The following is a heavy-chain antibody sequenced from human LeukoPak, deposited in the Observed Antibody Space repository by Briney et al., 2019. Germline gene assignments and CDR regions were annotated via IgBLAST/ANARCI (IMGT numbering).Heavy chain of an antibody. D-gene: IGHD6-19*01. V-gene: IGHV4-39*01. CDR3: ARSIAVAAPDY. CDR1: GGSISSSSYY. CDR2: IYYSGST. Sequence: SETLSLTCTVSGGSISSSSYYWGWIRQPPGKGREWIGSIYYSGSTYYNPSLKSRVTISVDTSKNQFSLKLSSVTAADTAVYYCARSIAVAAPDYWGQGTLVTVSS. J-gene: IGHJ4*02.